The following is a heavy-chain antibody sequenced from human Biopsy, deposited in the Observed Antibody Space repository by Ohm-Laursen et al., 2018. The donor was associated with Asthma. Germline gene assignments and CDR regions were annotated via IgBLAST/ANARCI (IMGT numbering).Heavy chain of an antibody. CDR3: ARGYSGTDRIVYYYSGMEV. J-gene: IGHJ6*02. V-gene: IGHV1-69*13. CDR2: LIPVLGTA. D-gene: IGHD5-12*01. Sequence: SVKVSCKASGDSLGSFINYAISWVRQAPRQGLEWMGGLIPVLGTADYAPMFEGRVTITADESTSTAYLELTSLRFEDTAVYYCARGYSGTDRIVYYYSGMEVWGQGTMVIVSS. CDR1: GDSLGSFINYA.